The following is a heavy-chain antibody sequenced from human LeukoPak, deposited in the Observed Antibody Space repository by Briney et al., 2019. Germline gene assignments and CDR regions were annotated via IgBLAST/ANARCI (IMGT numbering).Heavy chain of an antibody. D-gene: IGHD6-13*01. J-gene: IGHJ4*02. CDR2: IYYSGST. Sequence: SETLSLTCTVSGGSISGYYWSWIRQHPGKGLEWIGYIYYSGSTYYNPSLRSRVSISVDTSKNQFSLNLSSVTAADTAFYYCARVGSSWYDFDYWGQGTLATVSS. CDR3: ARVGSSWYDFDY. V-gene: IGHV4-31*03. CDR1: GGSISGYY.